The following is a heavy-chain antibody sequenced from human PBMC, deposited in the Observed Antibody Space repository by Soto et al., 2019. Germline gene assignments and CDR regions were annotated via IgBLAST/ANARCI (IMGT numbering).Heavy chain of an antibody. V-gene: IGHV3-30*18. CDR2: ILYAGSTK. D-gene: IGHD3-3*01. CDR1: GFTFSSYG. CDR3: AKGGGIGLGWLDS. Sequence: QVQLVDSGGGVVQPGWSMRLSCAASGFTFSSYGMHWVRQAPVKGLESVAGILYAGSTKYYADSVKGRFTISRDNSKNTLYLQMNRLSAWDTAGYYRAKGGGIGLGWLDSWFQGTLVTVSS. J-gene: IGHJ5*01.